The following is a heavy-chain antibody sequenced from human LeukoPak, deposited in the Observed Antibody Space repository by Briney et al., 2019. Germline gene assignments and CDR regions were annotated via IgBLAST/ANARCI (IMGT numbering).Heavy chain of an antibody. CDR2: THYSGSP. CDR3: ARESLRQQWLVRREEYYYMDV. J-gene: IGHJ6*03. V-gene: IGHV4-59*01. D-gene: IGHD6-19*01. CDR1: GASIRSDY. Sequence: SETLSLTCTVSGASIRSDYWSWIRQPPGKGLEWIGYTHYSGSPNYNPSLKSRVTISVDTSKNQFSLKLRSVTAADTAVYYCARESLRQQWLVRREEYYYMDVWGKGTTVTISS.